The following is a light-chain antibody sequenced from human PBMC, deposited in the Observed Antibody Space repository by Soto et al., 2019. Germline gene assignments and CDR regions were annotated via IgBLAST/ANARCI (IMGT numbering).Light chain of an antibody. CDR3: SAWDDSLIGVV. CDR1: SSNIGSNT. CDR2: TNN. J-gene: IGLJ2*01. V-gene: IGLV1-44*01. Sequence: QSVLTQPPSASGTPGQRVTISCSGSSSNIGSNTVNWYQQLPGMAPKLLIYTNNQQPSGVPDRFSGSKSGTSASLAISGLQSEDEADYYCSAWDDSLIGVVFGGGTQLTVL.